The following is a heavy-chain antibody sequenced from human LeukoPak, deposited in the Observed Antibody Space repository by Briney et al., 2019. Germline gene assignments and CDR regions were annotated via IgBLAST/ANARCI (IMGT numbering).Heavy chain of an antibody. CDR2: ISYDGSNK. CDR3: ARGAASGGDYFDY. CDR1: GFTFSSYA. J-gene: IGHJ4*02. D-gene: IGHD1-26*01. V-gene: IGHV3-30*04. Sequence: GRSLRLSCAASGFTFSSYAMRWVRQAPGKGLEWVAVISYDGSNKYYADSVKGRFTISRDNSKNTLYLQMNSLRAEDTAVYYCARGAASGGDYFDYWGQGTLVTVSS.